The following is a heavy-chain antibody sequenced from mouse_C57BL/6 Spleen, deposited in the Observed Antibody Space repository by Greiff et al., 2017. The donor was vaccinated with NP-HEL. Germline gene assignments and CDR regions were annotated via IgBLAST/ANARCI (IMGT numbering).Heavy chain of an antibody. D-gene: IGHD2-3*01. CDR2: ISNGGGST. V-gene: IGHV5-12*01. CDR1: GFTFSDYY. Sequence: EVKVVESGGGLVQPGGSLKLSCAASGFTFSDYYMYWVRQTPEKRLEWVAYISNGGGSTYYPDTVKGRFTISRDNAKNTLYLQMSRLKSEDTAMYYCARHSDGYYYFDYWGQGTTLTVSS. CDR3: ARHSDGYYYFDY. J-gene: IGHJ2*01.